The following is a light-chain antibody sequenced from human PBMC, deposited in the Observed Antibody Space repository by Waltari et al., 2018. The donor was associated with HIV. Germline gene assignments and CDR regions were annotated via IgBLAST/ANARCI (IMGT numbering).Light chain of an antibody. CDR3: AAWDDSLNGVV. Sequence: QSVLTQPPSASGTPGQRVTISCSGSSSNIGSNNVNWYQHLPGTAPKLLIYTNNQRPSGVPDRFSGSKSGTSASLAISGLQSEDEGDYYCAAWDDSLNGVVFGGGTKVTVL. V-gene: IGLV1-44*01. CDR2: TNN. CDR1: SSNIGSNN. J-gene: IGLJ2*01.